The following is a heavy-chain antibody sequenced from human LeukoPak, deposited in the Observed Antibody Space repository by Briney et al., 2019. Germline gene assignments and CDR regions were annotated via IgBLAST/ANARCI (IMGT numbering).Heavy chain of an antibody. CDR1: GFTFSSYW. CDR2: IKQDGSEK. Sequence: GGSLRLSCAASGFTFSSYWMSWVRQAPGKGLEWVANIKQDGSEKYYVDSVKGRFTISRDNAKNSLYLQMNSLRAEDTAVYFCARLGPVNKDHYIDVGGKGTTVTISS. D-gene: IGHD4-17*01. J-gene: IGHJ6*03. CDR3: ARLGPVNKDHYIDV. V-gene: IGHV3-7*01.